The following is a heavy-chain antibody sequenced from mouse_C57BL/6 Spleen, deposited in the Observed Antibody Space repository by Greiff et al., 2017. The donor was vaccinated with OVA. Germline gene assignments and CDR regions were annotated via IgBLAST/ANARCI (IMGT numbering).Heavy chain of an antibody. CDR1: GYTFTDYN. D-gene: IGHD2-12*01. J-gene: IGHJ4*01. CDR2: INPNNGGT. CDR3: ARRFYDGTGAMDY. Sequence: VQLQQSGPELVKPGASVKMSCKASGYTFTDYNMHWVKQSHGKSLEWIGYINPNNGGTSYNQKFKGKATLTVNKSSSTAYMELRSLTSEDSAVYYCARRFYDGTGAMDYWGQGTSVTVSS. V-gene: IGHV1-22*01.